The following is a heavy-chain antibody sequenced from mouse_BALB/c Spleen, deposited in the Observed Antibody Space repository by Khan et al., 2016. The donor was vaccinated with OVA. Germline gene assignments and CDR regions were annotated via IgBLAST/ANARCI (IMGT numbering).Heavy chain of an antibody. V-gene: IGHV1-77*01. CDR3: ARGRYSVVAY. D-gene: IGHD2-14*01. CDR2: IFPGSDTP. J-gene: IGHJ3*01. Sequence: QVRLQQSGPELVKPGASLKVSCKASGYTFTDYIIGWVRQSTRQGLEWIGDIFPGSDTPYYNEKFKDKATLTADKSSNTAYMQLSSLTSDDSAVYFCARGRYSVVAYWGQGTLVTVSA. CDR1: GYTFTDYI.